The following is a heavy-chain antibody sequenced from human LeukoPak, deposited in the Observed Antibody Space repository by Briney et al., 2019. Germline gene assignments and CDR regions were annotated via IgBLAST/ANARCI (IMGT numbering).Heavy chain of an antibody. Sequence: SQTLSLTCTVSGASFSSGDQYWNWLRQSPGKGLEWIVSIHPSGSLYNNPSLESRVTISIDTSKNQFSLNLNSVTAADTAVYFCSRGLDSRKLGYWGQGTLVTVSS. V-gene: IGHV4-31*03. CDR1: GASFSSGDQY. CDR2: IHPSGSL. D-gene: IGHD3-22*01. J-gene: IGHJ4*02. CDR3: SRGLDSRKLGY.